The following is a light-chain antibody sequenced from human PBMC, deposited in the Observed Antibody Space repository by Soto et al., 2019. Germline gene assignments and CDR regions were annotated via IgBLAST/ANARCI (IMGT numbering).Light chain of an antibody. CDR2: AAS. J-gene: IGKJ1*01. V-gene: IGKV1-39*01. Sequence: SSLSAXVGDXATIXXRASQRISSYLNWYQQKPGKAPKLLIYAASILKSGVPSRFSASRSGTDFTLTISSLQPEDFATYYCQQSYSSPWTFAQGTKVDIK. CDR3: QQSYSSPWT. CDR1: QRISSY.